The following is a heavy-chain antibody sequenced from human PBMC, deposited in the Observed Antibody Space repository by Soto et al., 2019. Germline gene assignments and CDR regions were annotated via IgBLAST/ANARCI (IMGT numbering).Heavy chain of an antibody. CDR3: ARDYYDSSDYTTNWFDP. Sequence: PSETLSLTCTVSGGSISNSRYYWAWIRQPPGKGLEWIGSIYHTGNTYYNPSLRSRVTISVDTSKNLFSLKLTSVTAADTAVYYCARDYYDSSDYTTNWFDPWGQGTLVTVPS. D-gene: IGHD3-22*01. CDR1: GGSISNSRYY. CDR2: IYHTGNT. J-gene: IGHJ5*02. V-gene: IGHV4-39*01.